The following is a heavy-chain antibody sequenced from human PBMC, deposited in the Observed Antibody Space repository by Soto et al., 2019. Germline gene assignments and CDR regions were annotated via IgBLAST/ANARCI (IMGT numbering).Heavy chain of an antibody. V-gene: IGHV1-8*01. CDR3: ARGAKRRAATSGSDPLYYYYLDI. D-gene: IGHD6-25*01. Sequence: QVQLVQSGAEVKKPGASVKVSCEATGYTFSTYDINWVRQATGHGLEWMAWLSPYSDAPGYAQKLQGRITVNKNTSIRTAYMELSGLTSEDTAVYYCARGAKRRAATSGSDPLYYYYLDIWGKGTTVTVSS. CDR1: GYTFSTYD. J-gene: IGHJ6*03. CDR2: LSPYSDAP.